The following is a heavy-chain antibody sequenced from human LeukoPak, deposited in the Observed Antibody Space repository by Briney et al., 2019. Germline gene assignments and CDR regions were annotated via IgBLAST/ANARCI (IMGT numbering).Heavy chain of an antibody. Sequence: GGSLRLSCAASGFTFISYWMSWVRQAPGKGLEWVANIKQDGSEKYYVDSVKGRFTISRDNAKNSLYLQMNSLRAEDTAVYYCARGGSSAFDYWGQGTLVTVSS. CDR2: IKQDGSEK. D-gene: IGHD1-26*01. CDR1: GFTFISYW. V-gene: IGHV3-7*01. CDR3: ARGGSSAFDY. J-gene: IGHJ4*02.